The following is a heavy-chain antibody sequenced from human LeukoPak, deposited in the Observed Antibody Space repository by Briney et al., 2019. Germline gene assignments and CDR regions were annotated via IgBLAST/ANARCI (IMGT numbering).Heavy chain of an antibody. D-gene: IGHD5-24*01. Sequence: GGSLRLSCAPSGFTFSSYEMSWVRQAPGKWLEWGSYIITSGSTVYYADSVKGRFTIYRDNAKNSLCLKMTSLRAEDTAVYYCARELNPDVEMPTMGDFDYWGQGTLVTVSS. CDR2: IITSGSTV. V-gene: IGHV3-48*03. CDR1: GFTFSSYE. J-gene: IGHJ4*02. CDR3: ARELNPDVEMPTMGDFDY.